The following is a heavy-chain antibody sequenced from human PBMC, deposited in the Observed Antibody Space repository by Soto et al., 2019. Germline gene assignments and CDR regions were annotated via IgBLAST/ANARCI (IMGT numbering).Heavy chain of an antibody. V-gene: IGHV4-4*07. CDR3: ARDGSESYGLDV. CDR2: IYNGGNT. Sequence: PSETLSLTCTVSGGSISSYYWSWIRQSAGKGLEWIGRIYNGGNTQYNPSLKSRVTMSADTSKNQFSLRLNSVTAADTAVYYCARDGSESYGLDVWGQGTTVTVSS. J-gene: IGHJ6*02. CDR1: GGSISSYY. D-gene: IGHD3-10*01.